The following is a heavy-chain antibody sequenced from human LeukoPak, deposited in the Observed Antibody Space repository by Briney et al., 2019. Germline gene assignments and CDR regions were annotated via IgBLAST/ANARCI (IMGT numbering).Heavy chain of an antibody. V-gene: IGHV3-9*01. D-gene: IGHD3-22*01. Sequence: GGSLRLSCAASGFTFDDYAMHWVRQAPGKGLGWVSGISWNSGSIGYADSVKGRFTISRDNAKNSLYLQMNSLRAEDTALYYCAKARGEYYYDSSGYYYGYDAFDIWGQGTMVTVSS. CDR1: GFTFDDYA. CDR3: AKARGEYYYDSSGYYYGYDAFDI. CDR2: ISWNSGSI. J-gene: IGHJ3*02.